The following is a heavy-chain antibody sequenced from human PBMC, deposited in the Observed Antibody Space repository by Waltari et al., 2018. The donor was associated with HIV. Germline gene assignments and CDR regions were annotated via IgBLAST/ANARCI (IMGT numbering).Heavy chain of an antibody. CDR2: IYYSGST. V-gene: IGHV4-39*01. D-gene: IGHD6-19*01. CDR1: GGSISSSSYY. CDR3: ARRIAVAGRGRVDP. Sequence: QLQLQESGPGLVKPSETLSLTCPVSGGSISSSSYYWGWIRQPPGKGLEWIGSIYYSGSTYYNPSLKSRVTISVDTSKNQFSLKLSSVTAADTAVYYCARRIAVAGRGRVDPWGQGTLVTVSS. J-gene: IGHJ5*02.